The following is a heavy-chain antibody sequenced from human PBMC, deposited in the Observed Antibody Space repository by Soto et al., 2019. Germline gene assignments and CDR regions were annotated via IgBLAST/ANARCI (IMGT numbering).Heavy chain of an antibody. J-gene: IGHJ4*02. V-gene: IGHV1-46*03. CDR2: INPSGGST. CDR1: GYTFTSYY. CDR3: AREGISGYVAFDY. Sequence: QVQLVQSGAEVKKPGASVKVSCKASGYTFTSYYMHWVRQAPGQGLEWMGIINPSGGSTSYAQKFQGRVTMSRDTSASTVYVELSSLRSEDTAVYSCAREGISGYVAFDYWGQGPLVTVSS. D-gene: IGHD5-12*01.